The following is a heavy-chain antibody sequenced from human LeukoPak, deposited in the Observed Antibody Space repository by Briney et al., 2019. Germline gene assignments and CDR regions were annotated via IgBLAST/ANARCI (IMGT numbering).Heavy chain of an antibody. CDR1: GDSISSYY. D-gene: IGHD3-22*01. J-gene: IGHJ4*02. CDR3: ARWGYFDSSGYFVAEY. V-gene: IGHV4-59*01. CDR2: IHYSGST. Sequence: PSETLSLTCTVSGDSISSYYWDWIRQPPGKGLEYFGWIHYSGSTDYNPSLKSRVTISLDRSKRQLSLNLRSVTAADTAVYYCARWGYFDSSGYFVAEYRGQGSLVTVSS.